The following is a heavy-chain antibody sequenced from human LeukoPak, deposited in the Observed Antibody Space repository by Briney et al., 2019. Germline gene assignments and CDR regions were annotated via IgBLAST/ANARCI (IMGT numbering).Heavy chain of an antibody. V-gene: IGHV4-59*11. D-gene: IGHD2-2*01. CDR1: GGSISSLY. CDR3: GRESFGGHCSRTGCYQYTWVDP. CDR2: IHKSGST. Sequence: SETLSLTCTVSGGSISSLYWTWIRQTPGKGLEWIGNIHKSGSTNYNPSLKSRVTISVDTAKNQFSLRLNSVTAADTAVYYCGRESFGGHCSRTGCYQYTWVDPWGQGSLVTVSS. J-gene: IGHJ5*02.